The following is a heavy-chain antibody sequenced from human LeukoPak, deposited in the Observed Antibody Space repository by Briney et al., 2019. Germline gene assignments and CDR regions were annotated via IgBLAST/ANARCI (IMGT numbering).Heavy chain of an antibody. J-gene: IGHJ3*02. Sequence: GGSLRLSCAASGFTLSNYWMSWVRQAPGEGLEWVANIKQDGSEKYYVDSVKGRFAISRDNAKNSLYLQMNSLRAEDTAVYYCARYGNGAWLAHYSFDIWGQGTMVTVSS. CDR1: GFTLSNYW. CDR3: ARYGNGAWLAHYSFDI. CDR2: IKQDGSEK. V-gene: IGHV3-7*01. D-gene: IGHD6-19*01.